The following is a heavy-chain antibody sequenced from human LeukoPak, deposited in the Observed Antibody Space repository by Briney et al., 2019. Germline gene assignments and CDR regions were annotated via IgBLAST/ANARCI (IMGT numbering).Heavy chain of an antibody. V-gene: IGHV4-4*07. D-gene: IGHD3-10*01. J-gene: IGHJ5*02. CDR1: GGSISSYY. CDR3: ARDLVGYYYGSGSYGWFDP. CDR2: IYTSGST. Sequence: PSETLSLTCTVSGGSISSYYWSWIRQPAGKGLEWIGRIYTSGSTNYNPSLKSRVTMSVDTSKNQFSLKLSAVTAADTAVYYCARDLVGYYYGSGSYGWFDPWGQGTLVTVSS.